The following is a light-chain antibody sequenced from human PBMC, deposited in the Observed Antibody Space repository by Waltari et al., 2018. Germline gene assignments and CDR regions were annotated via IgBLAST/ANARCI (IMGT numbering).Light chain of an antibody. CDR3: CSYVGSDTPYV. CDR1: GSAAGGHNF. Sequence: QSALTHPPPTSGSPSRSVTLSCTGTGSAAGGHNFVSSYQQHPGKAPKVIIYEVTKRPSGVPDRFSGSKSGNTASLTVSGLQTEDEADYYCCSYVGSDTPYVFGTGTTVTVL. V-gene: IGLV2-8*01. CDR2: EVT. J-gene: IGLJ1*01.